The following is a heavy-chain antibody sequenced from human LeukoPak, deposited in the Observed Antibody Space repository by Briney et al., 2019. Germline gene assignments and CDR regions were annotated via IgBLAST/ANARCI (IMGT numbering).Heavy chain of an antibody. CDR1: GYTFTSYG. Sequence: ASVKVSCKASGYTFTSYGISWVRQAPGQGLEWMGWISAYNGNTNYAQKLQGRVTMTTDTSTSTVYMELSSLRSEDTAIYYCARGLSYDGDDYRGQGTLVTVSS. V-gene: IGHV1-18*01. J-gene: IGHJ4*02. CDR3: ARGLSYDGDDY. CDR2: ISAYNGNT. D-gene: IGHD3-22*01.